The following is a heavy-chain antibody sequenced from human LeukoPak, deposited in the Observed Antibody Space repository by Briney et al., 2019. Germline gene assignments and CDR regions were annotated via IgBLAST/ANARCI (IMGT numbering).Heavy chain of an antibody. D-gene: IGHD2-15*01. V-gene: IGHV4-61*02. CDR2: IHSSGST. CDR3: ARRGSSTLHWYFDL. Sequence: SQTLSLTCAVSGDSVNFPSYYWTWIRQPAGKGLEWLGRIHSSGSTNYNPSLKSRVTISLDTSKNQFSLKLSSVTAADTAVYFCARRGSSTLHWYFDLWGRGTLVTVSS. CDR1: GDSVNFPSYY. J-gene: IGHJ2*01.